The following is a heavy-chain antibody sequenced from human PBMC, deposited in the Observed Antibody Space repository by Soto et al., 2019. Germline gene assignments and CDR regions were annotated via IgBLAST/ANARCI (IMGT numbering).Heavy chain of an antibody. V-gene: IGHV3-43D*03. Sequence: GGSLRLSCAASGFTFDDYAMHWVRQAPGKGLEWVSLIRWDGGSTYYAESVKGRFTISRDNSKNSLYLQMNSLRAEDTALYYCAKDIEDSSSSYYYYGMDVWGQGTTVTVSS. J-gene: IGHJ6*02. CDR1: GFTFDDYA. D-gene: IGHD6-6*01. CDR2: IRWDGGST. CDR3: AKDIEDSSSSYYYYGMDV.